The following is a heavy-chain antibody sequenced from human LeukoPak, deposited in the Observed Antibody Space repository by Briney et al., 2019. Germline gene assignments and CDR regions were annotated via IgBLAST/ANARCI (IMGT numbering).Heavy chain of an antibody. CDR3: ARDGTPRGYSYSNNWFDP. D-gene: IGHD5-18*01. V-gene: IGHV1-69*04. Sequence: SVKLSCKASGGTFSSYAISWGRQAPGQGLEWMGMIGPILGRANYAQKFQGRVTITADKSKSTAYMEMRSLRSEDTAVYYCARDGTPRGYSYSNNWFDPWGQGTLVPVS. J-gene: IGHJ5*02. CDR1: GGTFSSYA. CDR2: IGPILGRA.